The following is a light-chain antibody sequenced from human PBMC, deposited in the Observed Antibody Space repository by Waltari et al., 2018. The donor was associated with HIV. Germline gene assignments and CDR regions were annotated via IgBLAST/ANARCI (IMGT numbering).Light chain of an antibody. CDR3: CSKSTIYFGVL. J-gene: IGLJ2*01. V-gene: IGLV2-23*02. CDR1: SDATGGSNL. Sequence: QSALTQPASVSGPPGQSITISCSGTSDATGGSNLVSWYQHHPGKAPRLIIFDVDKRPSGISDRFSGSKSGYTASLTISGLRTEDEADYFCCSKSTIYFGVLFGGGTTLTVL. CDR2: DVD.